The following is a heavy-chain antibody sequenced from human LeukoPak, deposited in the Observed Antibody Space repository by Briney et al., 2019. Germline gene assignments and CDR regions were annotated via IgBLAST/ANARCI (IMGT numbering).Heavy chain of an antibody. CDR3: ARASGYEFDY. V-gene: IGHV4-59*08. CDR2: LPYSGTT. D-gene: IGHD6-25*01. Sequence: SETLSLTCAVSGDSISGSYWSWIRQPPGKGLEWIGFLPYSGTTSYNPSLKGRLSISGDTSRNQFSLKLDSVTAADTAVYYCARASGYEFDYWGQGTLVTVSS. J-gene: IGHJ4*02. CDR1: GDSISGSY.